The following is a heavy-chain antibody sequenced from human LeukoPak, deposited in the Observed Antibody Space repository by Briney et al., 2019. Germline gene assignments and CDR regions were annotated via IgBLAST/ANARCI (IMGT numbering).Heavy chain of an antibody. CDR1: GYTFTSYG. D-gene: IGHD3-10*01. CDR3: ARSKHLSGSYDY. CDR2: ISAYNGNT. Sequence: ASVKVSCKASGYTFTSYGISWVRQAPGQGLEWMGWISAYNGNTNYAQKLQGRVTMTRVTSTSTVYMELSSLRSDDTAVYYCARSKHLSGSYDYWGQGTLVTFSS. J-gene: IGHJ4*02. V-gene: IGHV1-18*01.